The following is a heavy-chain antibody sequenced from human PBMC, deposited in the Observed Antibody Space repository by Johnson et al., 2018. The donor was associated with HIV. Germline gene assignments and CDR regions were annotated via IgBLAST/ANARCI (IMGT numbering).Heavy chain of an antibody. J-gene: IGHJ3*02. CDR2: ISSNGGRT. V-gene: IGHV3-64*01. CDR1: GFSFSSYV. CDR3: ARLGANSLGGAFDI. D-gene: IGHD4-23*01. Sequence: VQLVESGGGLVQPGGSLRLFCAASGFSFSSYVMNWVRQAPGKGLEYVASISSNGGRTYYANSVKGRFTISRDNSKNTLYLQMNSLRVEDTAVYYCARLGANSLGGAFDIWGQGTMVTVSS.